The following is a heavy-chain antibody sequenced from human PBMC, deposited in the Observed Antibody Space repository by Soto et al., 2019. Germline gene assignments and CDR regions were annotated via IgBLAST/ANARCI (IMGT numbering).Heavy chain of an antibody. Sequence: SGGSLRLSCAASGFTFSSYGMHWVRPAPGKGLEWVAVIWYDGSNKFYADSVKGRFTISRDNSKNTLYLQMNSLRAEDTAVYYCARVSQGGWSIDYWGQGTLVTVSS. CDR2: IWYDGSNK. D-gene: IGHD6-19*01. V-gene: IGHV3-33*01. CDR3: ARVSQGGWSIDY. CDR1: GFTFSSYG. J-gene: IGHJ4*02.